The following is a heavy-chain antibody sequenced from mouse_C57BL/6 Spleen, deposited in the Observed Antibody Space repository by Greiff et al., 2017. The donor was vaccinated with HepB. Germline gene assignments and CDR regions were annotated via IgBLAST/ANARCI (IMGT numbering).Heavy chain of an antibody. V-gene: IGHV1-55*01. Sequence: VQLQQPGAELVKPGASVKMSCKASGYTFTSYWITWVKQRPGQGLEWIGDIYPGSGSTNYNEKFKSKATLTVDTSSSTAYMQLSSLTSEDSAVYDCARSRDSSGYYFDYWGQGTTLTVSS. D-gene: IGHD3-2*02. J-gene: IGHJ2*01. CDR1: GYTFTSYW. CDR2: IYPGSGST. CDR3: ARSRDSSGYYFDY.